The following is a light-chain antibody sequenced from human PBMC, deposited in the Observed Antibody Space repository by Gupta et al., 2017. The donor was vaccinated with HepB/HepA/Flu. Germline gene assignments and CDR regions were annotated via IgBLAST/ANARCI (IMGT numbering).Light chain of an antibody. Sequence: QSALTQPASVSASPGQSIPISCTGTSSDVGGYNYVSWYQQHPGKAPKLMIFDVSTRPSGISSRFSGSKSGNTAILTISGLQAEDEADYYCNSYKRGSTYVFGTGTKVTVL. CDR2: DVS. CDR1: SSDVGGYNY. J-gene: IGLJ1*01. V-gene: IGLV2-14*03. CDR3: NSYKRGSTYV.